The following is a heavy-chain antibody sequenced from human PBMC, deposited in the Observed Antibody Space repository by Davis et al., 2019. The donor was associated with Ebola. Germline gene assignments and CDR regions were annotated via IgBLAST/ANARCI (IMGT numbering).Heavy chain of an antibody. CDR3: ARATANNWFDP. J-gene: IGHJ5*02. CDR2: IKADGSAK. Sequence: GGSLRLSCAASGFTFSSSWMTWVRQAPEKGLEWVATIKADGSAKYYVDSVKGRFTISRDNSKNTLYLQMNSLRAEDTAVYYCARATANNWFDPWGQGTLVTVSS. V-gene: IGHV3-7*01. CDR1: GFTFSSSW. D-gene: IGHD4-17*01.